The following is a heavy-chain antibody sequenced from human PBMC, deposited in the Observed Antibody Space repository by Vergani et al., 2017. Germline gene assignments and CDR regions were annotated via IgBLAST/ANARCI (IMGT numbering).Heavy chain of an antibody. Sequence: QVQLVESGGGVVQPGTSLRLSCEASGFKFSQFGMHWVRQGPGKGLEWVASIRSDESRRYYGDSMEGPFTISRDNSKNTVFLQMHSLRAEDTAIYYCAGPQGTSAYYYGGFDYWGQGILVTVSS. CDR1: GFKFSQFG. V-gene: IGHV3-33*01. J-gene: IGHJ4*02. CDR2: IRSDESRR. D-gene: IGHD3-22*01. CDR3: AGPQGTSAYYYGGFDY.